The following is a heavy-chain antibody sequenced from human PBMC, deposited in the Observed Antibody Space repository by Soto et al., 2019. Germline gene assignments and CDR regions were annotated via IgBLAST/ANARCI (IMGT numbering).Heavy chain of an antibody. Sequence: PSETLSLTCIVSGDSVASVSYYWTWPRQPPGKGLEWIGYISYTGSTKYNPSLQSRVTISVDTSKNDFSLNLSSVTAADTAVYFCAREWGLLPYYVMNVWGHGTAVTVSS. J-gene: IGHJ6*02. CDR3: AREWGLLPYYVMNV. CDR1: GDSVASVSYY. V-gene: IGHV4-61*03. CDR2: ISYTGST. D-gene: IGHD7-27*01.